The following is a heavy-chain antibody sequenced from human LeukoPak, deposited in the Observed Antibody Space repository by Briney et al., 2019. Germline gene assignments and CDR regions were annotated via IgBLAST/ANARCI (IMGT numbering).Heavy chain of an antibody. CDR1: RFTFSSYW. Sequence: SGGSLRLSCAASRFTFSSYWMTWVRQAPGKGLEWVANIKQDGGEKHYVDSVQGRFTISRDNAKNSLYLQMNSLRAEDTAVYYCARDRHYSDTTTYYFAYWGQGTLVTVSS. D-gene: IGHD2/OR15-2a*01. J-gene: IGHJ4*02. V-gene: IGHV3-7*05. CDR2: IKQDGGEK. CDR3: ARDRHYSDTTTYYFAY.